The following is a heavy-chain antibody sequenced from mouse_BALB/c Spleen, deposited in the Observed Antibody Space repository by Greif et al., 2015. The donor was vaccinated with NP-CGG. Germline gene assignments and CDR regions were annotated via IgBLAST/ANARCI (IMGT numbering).Heavy chain of an antibody. CDR1: GFTFSSYG. CDR3: ARGALYGNYVWFAY. V-gene: IGHV5-6-3*01. D-gene: IGHD2-10*02. J-gene: IGHJ3*01. Sequence: EVMLVESGGGLVQPGGSLKLSCAASGFTFSSYGMSWVRPTPDKRLELVATVNSNGGSTYYPDSVKGRFTISRDNAKNTLYLQMSSLKSEDTAMYYCARGALYGNYVWFAYWGQGTLVTVSA. CDR2: VNSNGGST.